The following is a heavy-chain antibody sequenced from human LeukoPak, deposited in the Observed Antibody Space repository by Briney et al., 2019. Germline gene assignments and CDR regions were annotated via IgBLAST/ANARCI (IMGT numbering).Heavy chain of an antibody. CDR3: ASVPGIAAAGYDY. V-gene: IGHV5-51*01. Sequence: GESLKISCKGSGYSFTSYWIGWVRQMPGKGLEWMGIIYPGDSDTKYSPSFQGQVTISADKSISTAYLQWSSLKASDTAMYYCASVPGIAAAGYDYWGQGTLVTVSS. CDR1: GYSFTSYW. J-gene: IGHJ4*02. CDR2: IYPGDSDT. D-gene: IGHD6-13*01.